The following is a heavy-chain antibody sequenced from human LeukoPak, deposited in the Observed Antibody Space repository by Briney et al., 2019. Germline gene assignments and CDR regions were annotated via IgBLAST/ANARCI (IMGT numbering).Heavy chain of an antibody. Sequence: GGSLRLSCAASGFTFSSYAMHWVRQAPGKGLEWVAVISYDGSNKYYADSVKGRFTISRDNSKNTLYLQMNSLRAEDTAVYYCARGPRGSSGLGVDYWGQGTLVTVSS. CDR3: ARGPRGSSGLGVDY. J-gene: IGHJ4*02. V-gene: IGHV3-30-3*01. CDR2: ISYDGSNK. CDR1: GFTFSSYA. D-gene: IGHD6-19*01.